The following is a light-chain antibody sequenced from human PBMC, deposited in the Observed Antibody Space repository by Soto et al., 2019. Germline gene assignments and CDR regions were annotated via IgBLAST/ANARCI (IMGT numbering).Light chain of an antibody. Sequence: QSALTQTPSASGSLGQSVTISCTGTSSDVGAYDSVSWYQHHPGKAPTALIYEVSKRPSGVPDRFSGSKSGNTASLTVSGLQAEDEAEYYCSSYTNINTRACVFGTGTQLTVL. CDR1: SSDVGAYDS. CDR2: EVS. V-gene: IGLV2-8*01. J-gene: IGLJ1*01. CDR3: SSYTNINTRACV.